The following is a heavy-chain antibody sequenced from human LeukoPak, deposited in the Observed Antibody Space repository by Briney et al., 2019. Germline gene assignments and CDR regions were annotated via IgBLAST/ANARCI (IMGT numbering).Heavy chain of an antibody. CDR2: INPSGGST. J-gene: IGHJ5*02. Sequence: ASVKVSCKASGYTFTSHYMHWVRQAPGQGLEWMGIINPSGGSTSYAQKFQGRVTMTRDTSTSTVYMELRSLRSEDTAVYYCATARRLEGYCSSITCLVPYNWLDPWGQGTLVTVPP. CDR3: ATARRLEGYCSSITCLVPYNWLDP. CDR1: GYTFTSHY. D-gene: IGHD2-2*01. V-gene: IGHV1-46*01.